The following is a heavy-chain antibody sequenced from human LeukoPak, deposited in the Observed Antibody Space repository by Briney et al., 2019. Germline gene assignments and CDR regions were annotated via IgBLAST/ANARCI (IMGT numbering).Heavy chain of an antibody. CDR1: GGSFSGYY. CDR3: AIQTPYSSGWYNY. CDR2: INHSGST. J-gene: IGHJ4*02. Sequence: SETLSLTCAVSGGSFSGYYWSWIRQPPGKGLEWIGEINHSGSTNYNPSLKSRVTISVDRSKNQFSLKLSSVTAADTAVYYCAIQTPYSSGWYNYWGQGTLVTVSS. V-gene: IGHV4-34*01. D-gene: IGHD6-19*01.